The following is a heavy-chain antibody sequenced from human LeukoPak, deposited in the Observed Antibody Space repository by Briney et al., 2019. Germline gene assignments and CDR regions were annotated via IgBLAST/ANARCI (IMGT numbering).Heavy chain of an antibody. CDR1: GFSVTNNY. D-gene: IGHD5-24*01. V-gene: IGHV3-53*01. CDR2: FYVGGAT. CDR3: ARGDGYNFFDY. J-gene: IGHJ4*02. Sequence: GGSLRLSCAVPGFSVTNNYMSWVRQAPGKGLEWVSVFYVGGATYYADSVKGRFTISRDNSENTLYLQMKSLRAEDTAVYYCARGDGYNFFDYWGQGTLVTVSS.